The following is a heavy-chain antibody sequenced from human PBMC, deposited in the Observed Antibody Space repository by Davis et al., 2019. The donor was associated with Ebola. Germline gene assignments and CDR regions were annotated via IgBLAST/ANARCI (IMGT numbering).Heavy chain of an antibody. V-gene: IGHV3-74*01. D-gene: IGHD3-3*01. CDR3: ARAPGYYDFWSGYYNYYYGMDV. J-gene: IGHJ6*02. Sequence: GESLKISCAASGFTFSSYWMHWVRQAPGKGLVWVSRINSDGSSTSYADSVKGRFTISRDNAKNTLYLQMNSLRAEDTAVYYCARAPGYYDFWSGYYNYYYGMDVWGQGTTVTVSS. CDR1: GFTFSSYW. CDR2: INSDGSST.